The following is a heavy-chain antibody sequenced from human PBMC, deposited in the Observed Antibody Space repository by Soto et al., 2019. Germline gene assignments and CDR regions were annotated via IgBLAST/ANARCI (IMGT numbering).Heavy chain of an antibody. CDR3: AITSTGHNGMDV. V-gene: IGHV4-39*01. J-gene: IGHJ6*02. CDR1: GGSISSSSYY. Sequence: SLTCTVSGGSISSSSYYWGWIRQPPGKGLEWIGSIYYSGSTYYNPSLKSRVTISVDTSKNQFSLKLSSVTAADTAVYYCAITSTGHNGMDVWGQGTTVPVSS. D-gene: IGHD1-1*01. CDR2: IYYSGST.